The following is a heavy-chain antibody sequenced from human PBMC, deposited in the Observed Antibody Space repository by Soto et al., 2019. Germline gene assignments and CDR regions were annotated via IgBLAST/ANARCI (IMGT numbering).Heavy chain of an antibody. CDR1: GGTFSSYA. CDR3: ARDAKVTPTYYYYGMDV. CDR2: IIPIFGTA. Sequence: QVQLVQSGAEVKKPGSSVKVSCKASGGTFSSYAISWVRQAPGQGLEWMGGIIPIFGTANYAQKFQGRVTITAXXSXSRXYMELSSLRSEDTAVYYCARDAKVTPTYYYYGMDVWGQGTTVTVSS. V-gene: IGHV1-69*12. D-gene: IGHD2-21*02. J-gene: IGHJ6*02.